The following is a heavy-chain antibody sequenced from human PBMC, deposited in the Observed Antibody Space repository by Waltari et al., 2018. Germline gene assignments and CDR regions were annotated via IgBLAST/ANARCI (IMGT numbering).Heavy chain of an antibody. CDR1: GYSFTSYW. CDR3: ARRCSGGSCHPPWFDP. V-gene: IGHV5-51*01. D-gene: IGHD2-15*01. CDR2: IYPGDSDT. Sequence: EVQLVQSGAEVKKPGESLKISCKGSGYSFTSYWIGWVRQMPGKGLEWMGIIYPGDSDTRYSPAFQGQVTISADKSISTAYLQWSSLKASDTAMYYCARRCSGGSCHPPWFDPWGQGTLVTVSS. J-gene: IGHJ5*02.